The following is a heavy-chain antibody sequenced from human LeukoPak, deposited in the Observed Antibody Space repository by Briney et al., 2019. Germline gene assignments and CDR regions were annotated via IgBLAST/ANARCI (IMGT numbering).Heavy chain of an antibody. V-gene: IGHV4-39*01. D-gene: IGHD1-26*01. J-gene: IGHJ4*02. CDR3: AKSGGYGLIDY. Sequence: YWGWIRQXPGKGLEWIGNIYSSGSTYYNASLQSRVTISIDTSKNQFSLRLNSVTAADTAMYYCAKSGGYGLIDYWGQGTRVTVSS. CDR1: Y. CDR2: IYSSGST.